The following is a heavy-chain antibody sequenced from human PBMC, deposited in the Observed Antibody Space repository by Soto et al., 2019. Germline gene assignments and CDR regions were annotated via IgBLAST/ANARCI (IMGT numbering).Heavy chain of an antibody. Sequence: EVQLVESGGGLVQPGRSLRLSCAASGFTFDDYAMHWVRQAPEKGLEWVSGINWNSGRIVYADSVKGRFTISRDNAKNSLYLQMNSLRAEDTALYYCAKGGNRHYDFWSDYWGQGTLVTVSS. CDR3: AKGGNRHYDFWSDY. CDR1: GFTFDDYA. J-gene: IGHJ4*02. CDR2: INWNSGRI. V-gene: IGHV3-9*01. D-gene: IGHD3-3*01.